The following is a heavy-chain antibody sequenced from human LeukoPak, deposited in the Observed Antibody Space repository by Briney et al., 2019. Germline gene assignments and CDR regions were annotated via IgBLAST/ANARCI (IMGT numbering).Heavy chain of an antibody. CDR3: ARSRAAAGTGYFDY. D-gene: IGHD6-13*01. CDR1: GFTFSDYY. CDR2: ISSSGSTI. V-gene: IGHV3-11*04. J-gene: IGHJ4*02. Sequence: GGSLRLSCAAPGFTFSDYYMSWIRQAPGKGLEWVSYISSSGSTIYYADSVKGRFTISRDNDKNLLYVQMNSLRAEDTAVYYCARSRAAAGTGYFDYWGQGTLVTVSS.